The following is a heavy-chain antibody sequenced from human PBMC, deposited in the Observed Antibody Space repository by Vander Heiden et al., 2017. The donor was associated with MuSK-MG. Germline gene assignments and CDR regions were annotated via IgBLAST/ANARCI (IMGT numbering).Heavy chain of an antibody. J-gene: IGHJ4*02. Sequence: QVQLQQWGAGLLKPSDTLSLPCAVYGGSFSGYYWSWIRQAPGKGLKWIGEINHSGSTNYNPALKSRVTISVDTSKNQFSLKLSSVTAADTAVYYCAGVGAQYGATEGANTVSTVPGHSNVDYWGQGTLVTVSS. CDR2: INHSGST. CDR1: GGSFSGYY. CDR3: AGVGAQYGATEGANTVSTVPGHSNVDY. D-gene: IGHD4-17*01. V-gene: IGHV4-34*01.